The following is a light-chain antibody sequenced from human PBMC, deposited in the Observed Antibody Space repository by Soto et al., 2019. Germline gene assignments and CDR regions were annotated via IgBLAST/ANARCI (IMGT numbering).Light chain of an antibody. J-gene: IGKJ4*01. CDR3: QEYGSSPPT. Sequence: ETVLTKWISTVRLCAGEGNTLSCGGSQSVSSNYLAWYQQKPGQAPRLIIYGASSRATGIADRFSGSGSGTDFTLAISRLEPDDFAVYYCQEYGSSPPTFTGGTKVDIK. CDR1: QSVSSNY. V-gene: IGKV3-20*01. CDR2: GAS.